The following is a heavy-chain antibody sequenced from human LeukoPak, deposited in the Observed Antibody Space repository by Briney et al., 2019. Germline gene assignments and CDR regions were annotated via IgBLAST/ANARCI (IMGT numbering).Heavy chain of an antibody. D-gene: IGHD5-24*01. CDR1: GYGFVSYW. Sequence: GESLKISCQASGYGFVSYWIGWVRQVPGKGLEWMGVVYPGDSDFRYLPSFQGQVTISADRSISAAYLQWNSLKASDSGIYYCVRRAGRRDGYNYADYWGQGTLVTVSS. CDR2: VYPGDSDF. V-gene: IGHV5-51*01. J-gene: IGHJ4*02. CDR3: VRRAGRRDGYNYADY.